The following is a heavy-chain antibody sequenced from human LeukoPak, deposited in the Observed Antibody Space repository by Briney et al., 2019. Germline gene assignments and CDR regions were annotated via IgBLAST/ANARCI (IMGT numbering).Heavy chain of an antibody. D-gene: IGHD1-26*01. CDR3: ARGRDSGRYLSSYYYYYMDV. CDR1: GGSFSDYY. V-gene: IGHV4-34*01. CDR2: ITHSGTT. J-gene: IGHJ6*03. Sequence: PSETLSLTCAVYGGSFSDYYWSWIRQSPGKGLEWIGEITHSGTTNYNPSLKSRVTISVDTSKNQFSLKLSSVTAADTAVYYCARGRDSGRYLSSYYYYYMDVWGKGTTVTVSS.